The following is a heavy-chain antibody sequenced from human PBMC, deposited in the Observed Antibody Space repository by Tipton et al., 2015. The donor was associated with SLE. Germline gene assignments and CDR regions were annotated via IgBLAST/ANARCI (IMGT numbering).Heavy chain of an antibody. V-gene: IGHV3-7*03. J-gene: IGHJ6*03. Sequence: SLRLSCEASGFGFNSYWMSWVRQASGKGLEWVAHINQPGNEKFYVDSVKGRFTISRDNAKNSLYLEMNSLGVEDTALYYCVRAGSGTYYGYYYYIDVWGKGTAVTVSS. CDR2: INQPGNEK. CDR3: VRAGSGTYYGYYYYIDV. D-gene: IGHD1-26*01. CDR1: GFGFNSYW.